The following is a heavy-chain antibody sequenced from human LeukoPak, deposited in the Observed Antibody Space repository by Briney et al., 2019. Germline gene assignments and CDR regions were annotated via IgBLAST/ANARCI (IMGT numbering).Heavy chain of an antibody. CDR3: AREPELYCSSTSCYAFDY. Sequence: GGSLRLSCAASGFTFSSYSMNWVRQAPGKGLEWVSYISSSSSTIYYADSVKGRFTISRDNAKSSLYLQMNSLRAEDTAVYYCAREPELYCSSTSCYAFDYWGQGTLVTVSS. D-gene: IGHD2-2*01. V-gene: IGHV3-48*01. J-gene: IGHJ4*02. CDR1: GFTFSSYS. CDR2: ISSSSSTI.